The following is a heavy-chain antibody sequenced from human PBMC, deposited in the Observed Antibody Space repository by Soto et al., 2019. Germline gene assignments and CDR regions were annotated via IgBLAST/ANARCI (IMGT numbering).Heavy chain of an antibody. CDR3: AKDQGSSWYEIDY. CDR1: GFTFSNYV. Sequence: PWGALVLSFAAPGFTFSNYVVTWVRQAPGKGLEWVSTISGSGGSTYYADSVKGRFTISRDNSKNTLYLQMNSLRAEDTAVYYCAKDQGSSWYEIDYWGQGT. J-gene: IGHJ4*02. V-gene: IGHV3-23*01. CDR2: ISGSGGST. D-gene: IGHD6-13*01.